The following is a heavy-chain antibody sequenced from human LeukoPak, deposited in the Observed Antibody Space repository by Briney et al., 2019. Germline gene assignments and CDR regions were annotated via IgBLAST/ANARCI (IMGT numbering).Heavy chain of an antibody. V-gene: IGHV3-21*01. Sequence: GGSLRLSCTASGFTFSGYSMNWIRQAPGKGLEWVSSFGTRSTSVYHAGSVKGRFAISRDNAKNSLYLQMNSLRAEDTALYYCAREVSEGFDFWGQGALVTVSS. CDR2: FGTRSTSV. D-gene: IGHD3-22*01. J-gene: IGHJ4*02. CDR1: GFTFSGYS. CDR3: AREVSEGFDF.